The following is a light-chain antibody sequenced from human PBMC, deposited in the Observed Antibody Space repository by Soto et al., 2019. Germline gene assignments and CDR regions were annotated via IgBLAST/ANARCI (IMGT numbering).Light chain of an antibody. CDR3: QQYNNWPPIT. Sequence: EIVLTQSPGTLSLSPGERATLSCRASQSVSSSYLAWYQQKPGQAPRLLIYGASSRATGIPDRFSGSGSGTDFTLTISSLEPEDFAVYYCQQYNNWPPITCGQGTRLEIK. CDR2: GAS. J-gene: IGKJ5*01. CDR1: QSVSSSY. V-gene: IGKV3-20*01.